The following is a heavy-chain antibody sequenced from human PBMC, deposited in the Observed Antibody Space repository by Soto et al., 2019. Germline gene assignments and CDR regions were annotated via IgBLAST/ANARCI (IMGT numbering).Heavy chain of an antibody. CDR1: GFSLTTRGVG. Sequence: QITLKESGPTLVKPTQTLTLTCTFSGFSLTTRGVGVGWIRQPPGKALECLALIYWDDDKRYSPSLQSRLSITKDTSKNQVVLTMTNVDPVDSATYYCAHIPNYYQYDWFDSWGQSTVISVSS. CDR3: AHIPNYYQYDWFDS. CDR2: IYWDDDK. V-gene: IGHV2-5*02. J-gene: IGHJ5*01. D-gene: IGHD3-10*01.